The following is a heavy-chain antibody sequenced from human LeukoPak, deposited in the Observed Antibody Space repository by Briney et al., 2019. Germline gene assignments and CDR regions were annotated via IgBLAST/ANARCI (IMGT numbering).Heavy chain of an antibody. D-gene: IGHD2-15*01. CDR1: GGSISSSSYY. CDR3: ARETVVVVAAPANWFDP. Sequence: PSETLSLTCIVSGGSISSSSYYWGWIRQPPGKGLEWIGSIYHSGSTYYNPPLKSRVTISVDTSKNQFPLKLSSVTAADTAVYYCARETVVVVAAPANWFDPWGQGTLVTVSS. V-gene: IGHV4-39*06. CDR2: IYHSGST. J-gene: IGHJ5*02.